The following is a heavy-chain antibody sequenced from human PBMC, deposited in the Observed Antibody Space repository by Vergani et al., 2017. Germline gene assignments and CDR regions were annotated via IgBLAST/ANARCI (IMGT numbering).Heavy chain of an antibody. CDR1: GFTFSSYG. D-gene: IGHD2-15*01. Sequence: QVQLVESGGGVVQPGRSLRLSCAASGFTFSSYGMHWVRQAPDKGLEWVAVISYDGSNKYYADSVKGRFTISRDNSKNTLYLQMNSLRAEDTAVYYCAKDGEYCSGGSCYSGVPYYYYGMDVWGQGP. CDR3: AKDGEYCSGGSCYSGVPYYYYGMDV. CDR2: ISYDGSNK. J-gene: IGHJ6*02. V-gene: IGHV3-30*18.